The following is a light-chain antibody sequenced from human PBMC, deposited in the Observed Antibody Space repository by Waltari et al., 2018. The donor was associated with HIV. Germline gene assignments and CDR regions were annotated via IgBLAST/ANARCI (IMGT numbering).Light chain of an antibody. Sequence: QSALTQPASVSGSPGQSITISCLGTSSDVGSYNLVSWYQQHPGKAPKLRIYEGSKRPSGVSNRFSGPKSGNTASLTISGLQAEDEADYYCCSYAGSSTLVFGTGTKVTVL. J-gene: IGLJ1*01. CDR3: CSYAGSSTLV. CDR2: EGS. CDR1: SSDVGSYNL. V-gene: IGLV2-23*01.